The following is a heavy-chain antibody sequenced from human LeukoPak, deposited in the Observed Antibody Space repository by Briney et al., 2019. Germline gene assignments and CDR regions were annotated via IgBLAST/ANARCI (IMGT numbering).Heavy chain of an antibody. CDR2: ISYDGSNK. CDR1: GFTFA. CDR3: ATYSSSNGREFQY. D-gene: IGHD2-2*01. Sequence: GGSLRLSCAASGFTFAMHWVRQAPGKGLEWVAVISYDGSNKYYADSVKGRFTISRDNSKNTLYLQMNSLRAEDTAVYYCATYSSSNGREFQYWGQGTLVTVSS. V-gene: IGHV3-30-3*01. J-gene: IGHJ1*01.